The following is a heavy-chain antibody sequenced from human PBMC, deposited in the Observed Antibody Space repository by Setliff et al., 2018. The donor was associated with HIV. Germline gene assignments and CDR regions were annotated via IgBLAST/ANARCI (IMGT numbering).Heavy chain of an antibody. V-gene: IGHV3-48*03. CDR2: SSSSGYST. D-gene: IGHD1-26*01. Sequence: GGSLRLSCAASGFIFSSYEMNWVRQAPGKGLEWVSYSSSSGYSTNYADSVKGRFTMSRDNAKNLLYLQMNSLRAEDTAVYYCARLPNPKERSFWRVPFDLWGQGTMVTVSS. CDR3: ARLPNPKERSFWRVPFDL. J-gene: IGHJ3*01. CDR1: GFIFSSYE.